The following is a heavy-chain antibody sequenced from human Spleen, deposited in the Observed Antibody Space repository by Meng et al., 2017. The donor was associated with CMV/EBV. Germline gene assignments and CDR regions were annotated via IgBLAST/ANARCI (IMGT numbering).Heavy chain of an antibody. V-gene: IGHV4-30-4*08. CDR2: IYYSGST. CDR3: ARDKLRYGGNSFSWCDP. D-gene: IGHD4-23*01. J-gene: IGHJ5*02. CDR1: GGSISSGDYY. Sequence: QVQLQESGPGLVQPSQTLSLSCTVPGGSISSGDYYWSWIRQPPGKGLEWIGYIYYSGSTYYNPSLKSRVTISVDTSKNQFSLKLSSVTAADTAVYYCARDKLRYGGNSFSWCDPWGPGTMVTVSS.